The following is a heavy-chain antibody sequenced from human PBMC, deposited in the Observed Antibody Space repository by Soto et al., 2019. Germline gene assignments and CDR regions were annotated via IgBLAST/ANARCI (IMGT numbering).Heavy chain of an antibody. J-gene: IGHJ5*02. CDR1: GGTFSSYA. V-gene: IGHV1-69*13. CDR2: IIPIFGTA. D-gene: IGHD3-3*01. Sequence: SVKVSCKASGGTFSSYAISWVRQAPGQGLEWMGGIIPIFGTANYAQKFQGRVTITADESTSTAYMELSSLRSEDTAVYYCARVNFWYNWFYPWGQGTLVTGSS. CDR3: ARVNFWYNWFYP.